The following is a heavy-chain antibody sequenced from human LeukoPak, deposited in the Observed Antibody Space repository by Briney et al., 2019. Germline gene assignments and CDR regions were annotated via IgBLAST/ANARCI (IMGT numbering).Heavy chain of an antibody. CDR1: GFTFSSYA. J-gene: IGHJ6*02. CDR3: ASSQAGTAAGIVYGMDV. Sequence: PGGSLRLSCAASGFTFSSYAMSWVRQAPGKGLEWVSAISGSGGSTYYADSVKGRFTISRDNSKNTLYLQMNSLRAEDTAVYYCASSQAGTAAGIVYGMDVWGQGTTVTVSS. V-gene: IGHV3-23*01. D-gene: IGHD6-13*01. CDR2: ISGSGGST.